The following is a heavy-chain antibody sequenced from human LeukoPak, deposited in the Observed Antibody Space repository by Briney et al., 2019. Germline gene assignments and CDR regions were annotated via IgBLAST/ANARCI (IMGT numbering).Heavy chain of an antibody. CDR2: ISSSSTI. Sequence: PGGSLRLSCAASGFTFSSYSMNWVRQAPGKGLEWVSYISSSSTIYYADSVKGRFTISRDNAKNSLYLQMNSLRDEDTAVYYCARGPGVITYFDYWGQGTLVTVSS. D-gene: IGHD3-10*01. J-gene: IGHJ4*02. V-gene: IGHV3-48*02. CDR3: ARGPGVITYFDY. CDR1: GFTFSSYS.